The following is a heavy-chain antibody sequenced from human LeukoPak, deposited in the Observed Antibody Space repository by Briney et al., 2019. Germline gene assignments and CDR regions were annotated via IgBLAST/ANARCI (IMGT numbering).Heavy chain of an antibody. J-gene: IGHJ4*02. CDR2: INPSGGSA. CDR3: ARDLATCRLSTSCYKGLDY. V-gene: IGHV1-46*01. D-gene: IGHD2-2*02. Sequence: ASVKVSCKASGYTFTSYYMHWVRLAPGQGLEWMGIINPSGGSASYAQKFQGRVTMTRDTSTSTVYMELSSLRSEDTAVYYCARDLATCRLSTSCYKGLDYWGQGTLVTVSS. CDR1: GYTFTSYY.